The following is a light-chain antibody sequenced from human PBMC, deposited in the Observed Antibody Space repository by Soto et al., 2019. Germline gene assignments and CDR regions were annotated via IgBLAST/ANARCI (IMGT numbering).Light chain of an antibody. CDR3: GTWDNSLRGVV. J-gene: IGLJ2*01. Sequence: QSVLTQPPSVSAAPGQKVTISCSGSSSNIGSNHVSWYQQFPGTAPKFLIFENNKRPSGIPDRFSGSKSGTSATLGIAGLQTGDEADYFCGTWDNSLRGVVFGGGTKLTVL. V-gene: IGLV1-51*02. CDR1: SSNIGSNH. CDR2: ENN.